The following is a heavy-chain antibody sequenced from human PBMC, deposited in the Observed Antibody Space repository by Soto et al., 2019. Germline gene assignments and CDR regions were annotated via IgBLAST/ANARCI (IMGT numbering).Heavy chain of an antibody. CDR3: ARGGSGYDRGDSYYHTMDV. J-gene: IGHJ6*02. D-gene: IGHD3-22*01. V-gene: IGHV1-69*01. CDR2: IIPIFGTA. CDR1: GGIFSSYA. Sequence: QEQLVQSGAEVKKPGSSVKVSCKASGGIFSSYAISWVRQAPGQGLEWMGGIIPIFGTANYAQKFQGRVTITADESTNTAYMDLSSLKSEDTAIYYCARGGSGYDRGDSYYHTMDVWGHGTTVTVS.